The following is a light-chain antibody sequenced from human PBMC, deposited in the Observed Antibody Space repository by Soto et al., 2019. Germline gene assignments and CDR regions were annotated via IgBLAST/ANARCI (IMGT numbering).Light chain of an antibody. V-gene: IGLV1-47*01. CDR3: AAWDDTLDAQV. Sequence: QSVLTQSPSASGTPGQRVTISCSGSRSNIGRSFAYWYQHVPGTAPTLLIQRNNERPSGVPDRFSGSKSGTSVSLAISGLRSDDEATYYCAAWDDTLDAQVFGGGTKVTVL. J-gene: IGLJ3*02. CDR2: RNN. CDR1: RSNIGRSF.